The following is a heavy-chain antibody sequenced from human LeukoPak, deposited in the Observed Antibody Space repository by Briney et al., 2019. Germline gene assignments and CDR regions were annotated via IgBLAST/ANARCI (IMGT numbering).Heavy chain of an antibody. Sequence: ASVKVSCKASGYTFTGYYMHWVRQAPGQGLEWMGWINPNSGGTNYAQKFQGRVTMTRDTSISTAYVELSRLRSDDTAVYYCARDSRAAYYYYGMDVWGQGTKVTVSS. J-gene: IGHJ6*02. V-gene: IGHV1-2*02. D-gene: IGHD6-13*01. CDR1: GYTFTGYY. CDR3: ARDSRAAYYYYGMDV. CDR2: INPNSGGT.